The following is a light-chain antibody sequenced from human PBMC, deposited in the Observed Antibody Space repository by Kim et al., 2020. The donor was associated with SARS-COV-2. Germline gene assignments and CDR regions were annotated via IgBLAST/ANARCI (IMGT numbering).Light chain of an antibody. CDR2: GKN. V-gene: IGLV3-19*01. Sequence: LGQTVRITCQGASLRSYYASWYQQKPGQAPVLVIYGKNNRPSGIPDRFSGSSSGNTASLTITGAQAEDEADYYCNSRDSSGNHWVFGGGTKLTVL. J-gene: IGLJ3*02. CDR1: SLRSYY. CDR3: NSRDSSGNHWV.